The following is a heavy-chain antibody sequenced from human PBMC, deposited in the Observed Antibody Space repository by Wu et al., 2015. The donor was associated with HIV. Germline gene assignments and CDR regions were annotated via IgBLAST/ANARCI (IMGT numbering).Heavy chain of an antibody. CDR3: SSGSYYRAYYYYYGMDV. J-gene: IGHJ6*02. D-gene: IGHD1-26*01. Sequence: QVQLVQSGAEVKKPGSSVKVSCKASGGTFSSYAISWVRQAPGQGLEWMGRIIPIFGTANYAQKFQGRVTITADESTSTAYMELSSLRSEDTAVYYCSSGSYYRAYYYYYGMDVWGQGTTVTVSS. V-gene: IGHV1-69*15. CDR2: IIPIFGTA. CDR1: GGTFSSYA.